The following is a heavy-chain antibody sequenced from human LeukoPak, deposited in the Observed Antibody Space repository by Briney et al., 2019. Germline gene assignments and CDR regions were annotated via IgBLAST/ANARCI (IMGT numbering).Heavy chain of an antibody. V-gene: IGHV3-11*01. Sequence: GGSLRLSCAASGFTFSDYYMSWIRQAPGKGLEWVSYISSSGSTIYYADSVKGRFTISRDNAKNSLYLQMNSLRAEDTAVYYCARVSSSSWYAPLGDYYYMDVWGKGTTVTVSS. CDR3: ARVSSSSWYAPLGDYYYMDV. J-gene: IGHJ6*03. CDR1: GFTFSDYY. CDR2: ISSSGSTI. D-gene: IGHD6-13*01.